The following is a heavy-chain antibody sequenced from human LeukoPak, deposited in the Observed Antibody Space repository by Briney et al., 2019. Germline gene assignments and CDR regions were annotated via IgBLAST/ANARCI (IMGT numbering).Heavy chain of an antibody. Sequence: KPSETLSLTCAVYGGSFSGYYWSWIRQPPGKGLEWIGEINHSGSTNYNPSLKSRVTISVDTSKNQFSLKLTSVTAADTAVYYCAKSNGYGLVDIWGQGTMVTVSS. J-gene: IGHJ3*02. CDR2: INHSGST. V-gene: IGHV4-34*01. CDR1: GGSFSGYY. D-gene: IGHD3-10*01. CDR3: AKSNGYGLVDI.